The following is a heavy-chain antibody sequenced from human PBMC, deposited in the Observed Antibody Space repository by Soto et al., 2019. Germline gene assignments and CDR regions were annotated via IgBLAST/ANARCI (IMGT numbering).Heavy chain of an antibody. V-gene: IGHV4-30-4*01. CDR2: IYYSGST. Sequence: SETLSLTCTVSGGSISSGDYYWSWIRQPPGKGLEWIGYIYYSGSTYYNPSLKSRVTISVDTSKNQFSLKLSSVTAADTAVYYCARGSILTMVRGFNWFDPWGQGTLVTVSS. CDR1: GGSISSGDYY. J-gene: IGHJ5*02. D-gene: IGHD3-10*01. CDR3: ARGSILTMVRGFNWFDP.